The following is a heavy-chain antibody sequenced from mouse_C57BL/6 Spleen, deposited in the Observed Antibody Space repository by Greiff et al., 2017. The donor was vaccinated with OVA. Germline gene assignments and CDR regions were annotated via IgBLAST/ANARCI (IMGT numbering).Heavy chain of an antibody. J-gene: IGHJ1*03. D-gene: IGHD1-1*01. CDR3: SRRDFYYGSQYFDD. CDR1: GYAFSSSW. CDR2: IYPGDGDT. Sequence: QVQLQQSGPELVKPGASVKISCKASGYAFSSSWMNWVKQRPGKGLEWIGRIYPGDGDTNYNGKFKGKATLTADKSSSSAYMQLSSLTSEDSAVYFVSRRDFYYGSQYFDDWGTGTTVTVSS. V-gene: IGHV1-82*01.